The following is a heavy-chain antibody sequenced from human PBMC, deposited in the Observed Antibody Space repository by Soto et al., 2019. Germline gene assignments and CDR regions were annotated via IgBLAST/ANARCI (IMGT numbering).Heavy chain of an antibody. CDR2: IYHSGST. D-gene: IGHD3-9*01. V-gene: IGHV4-4*02. CDR1: GGTISNSNW. Sequence: ASETLSLTCAVSGGTISNSNWWSWVRQPPGKGLEWIGEIYHSGSTNYNPSLKSRVTISVDKSKNQFSLKLSSVTAADTAVYYCARRRRHFDWSNWYYFDYWGQGTLVTVSS. CDR3: ARRRRHFDWSNWYYFDY. J-gene: IGHJ4*02.